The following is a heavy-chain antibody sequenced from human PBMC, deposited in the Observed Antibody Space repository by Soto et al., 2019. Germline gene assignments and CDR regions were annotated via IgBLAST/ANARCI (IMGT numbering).Heavy chain of an antibody. CDR2: INPNGGGT. J-gene: IGHJ6*02. V-gene: IGHV1-2*04. Sequence: ASVKVSCKASGYTFTGYYMHWVRQAPGQGLEWMGWINPNGGGTNYAQKFQGWVTMTRDTSISTAYMELSRLRSDDTAVYYCARDKGLEYYYDSSGYPPYYYYYGMDVWGQGTTVTVSS. D-gene: IGHD3-22*01. CDR1: GYTFTGYY. CDR3: ARDKGLEYYYDSSGYPPYYYYYGMDV.